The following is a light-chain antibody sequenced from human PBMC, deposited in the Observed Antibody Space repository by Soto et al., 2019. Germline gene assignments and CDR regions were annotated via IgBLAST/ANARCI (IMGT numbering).Light chain of an antibody. CDR3: QQYNSDPWT. Sequence: DIQMTQSPSTLSASVGDRVTIACRASQSSSSWLAWYQQKPGKAPKLLIYEASSLERGGPSRFSGSGSGTEFTLTISSLQPDDFATYYCQQYNSDPWTFGPGTKVDIK. CDR2: EAS. CDR1: QSSSSW. J-gene: IGKJ1*01. V-gene: IGKV1-5*01.